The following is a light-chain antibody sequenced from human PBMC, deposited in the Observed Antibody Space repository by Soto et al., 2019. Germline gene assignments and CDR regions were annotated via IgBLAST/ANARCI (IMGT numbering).Light chain of an antibody. J-gene: IGKJ1*01. CDR1: QSFSSN. V-gene: IGKV3-15*01. CDR3: QQYHNCTPGT. CDR2: GVS. Sequence: EVVMPQSAATLSVSPGERATLSCRASQSFSSNFAWYQQKRGQAPRLLIYGVSTSATGIPATFSGSGSGTAFTITISSRQSEDFAVVYCQQYHNCTPGTLGQGNKVEIK.